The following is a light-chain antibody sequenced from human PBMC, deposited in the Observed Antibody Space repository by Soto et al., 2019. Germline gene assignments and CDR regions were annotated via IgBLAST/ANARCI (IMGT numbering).Light chain of an antibody. CDR1: GNDVGGYTF. J-gene: IGLJ1*01. V-gene: IGLV2-14*03. CDR3: CSYTATTTYV. CDR2: DVN. Sequence: PVPTEPGAGSGSSGRWISISCTGTGNDVGGYTFVSWYQQHPDKVPKLVIFDVNRRPSGVSDRFSGSKSVNAASLTISGLQAEDEADYYCCSYTATTTYVFGTGTKGTV.